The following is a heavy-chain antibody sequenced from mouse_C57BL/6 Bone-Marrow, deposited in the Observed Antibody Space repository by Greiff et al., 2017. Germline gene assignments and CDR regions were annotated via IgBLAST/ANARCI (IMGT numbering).Heavy chain of an antibody. CDR1: GFTFSDYY. Sequence: EVQRVESEGGLVQPGSSMKLSCTASGFTFSDYYMAWVRQVPEKGLEWVANINYDGSSTYYLDSLKSRFIISRDNAKNILYLQMSSLKSEDTATYYCAREGNHGSYYYAMDYWGQGTSVTVSS. CDR2: INYDGSST. V-gene: IGHV5-16*01. D-gene: IGHD2-1*01. J-gene: IGHJ4*01. CDR3: AREGNHGSYYYAMDY.